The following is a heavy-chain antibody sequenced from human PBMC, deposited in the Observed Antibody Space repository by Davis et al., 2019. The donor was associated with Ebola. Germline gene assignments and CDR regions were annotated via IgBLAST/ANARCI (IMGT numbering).Heavy chain of an antibody. D-gene: IGHD3-10*01. CDR1: GYTFTNYA. CDR2: INAGNGNT. Sequence: ASVKVSCKAAGYTFTNYAMHWVRQAPGQRLEWMGWINAGNGNTKYSQKLQGRVSITRDTSASTAYMELSSLRSDDTAVYYCARVSALWTTFDYWGQGTLVTVSS. CDR3: ARVSALWTTFDY. J-gene: IGHJ4*02. V-gene: IGHV1-3*01.